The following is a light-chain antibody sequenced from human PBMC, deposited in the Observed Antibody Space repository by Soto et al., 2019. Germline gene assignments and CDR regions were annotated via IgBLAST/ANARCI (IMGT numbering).Light chain of an antibody. V-gene: IGLV2-8*01. J-gene: IGLJ2*01. Sequence: QSALTQPPSASGSPGQSVTISCTGTSSDVGGYNYVSWFRQHPGKAPKLMIYEVTKRPSGVPDRVSGSKSGNTASLTVAGLQAEDEADYYCISYAGSNNFVVFGGGTKLTVL. CDR2: EVT. CDR1: SSDVGGYNY. CDR3: ISYAGSNNFVV.